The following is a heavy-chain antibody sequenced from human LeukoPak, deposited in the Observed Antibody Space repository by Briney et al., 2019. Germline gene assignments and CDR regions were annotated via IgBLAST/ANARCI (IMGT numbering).Heavy chain of an antibody. Sequence: GGSLRLSCAASGFTFSSYEMNWVRQAPGKGLEWVSYISSSGSTIYYADSVKGRFTISRDNAKNSLYLQMNSQRAEDTAVYYCARVYGAFFDYWGQGTLVTVSS. D-gene: IGHD4-17*01. CDR3: ARVYGAFFDY. CDR2: ISSSGSTI. CDR1: GFTFSSYE. V-gene: IGHV3-48*03. J-gene: IGHJ4*02.